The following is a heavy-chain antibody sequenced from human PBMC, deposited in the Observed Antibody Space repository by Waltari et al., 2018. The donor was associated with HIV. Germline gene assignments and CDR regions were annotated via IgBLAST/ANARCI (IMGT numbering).Heavy chain of an antibody. J-gene: IGHJ4*02. CDR2: IRTYMGNT. CDR3: ARVSLGTNYFDS. Sequence: QVQLVQSGAEVKKAGASVKGSCKASCYTFTNYDISWVRPAPGQGLEWMGWIRTYMGNTKYPQKVPGRVTGTTDTATSTAVLELRSLRSDGTAVYYCARVSLGTNYFDSWGQGSLVTVSP. CDR1: CYTFTNYD. D-gene: IGHD7-27*01. V-gene: IGHV1-18*01.